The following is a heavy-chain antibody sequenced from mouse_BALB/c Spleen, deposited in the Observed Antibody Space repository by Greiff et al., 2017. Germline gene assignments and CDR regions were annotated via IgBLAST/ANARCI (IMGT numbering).Heavy chain of an antibody. V-gene: IGHV14-4*02. CDR3: NRGYDGYMDY. J-gene: IGHJ4*01. Sequence: EVKLQESGAELVRSGASVKLSCTASGFNIKDYYMHWVKQRPEQGLEWIGWIDPENGDTEYAPKFQGKVTMTADTSSNTAYLQLSSLTSEDTAVYYCNRGYDGYMDYWGQGTSVTVSS. D-gene: IGHD2-3*01. CDR2: IDPENGDT. CDR1: GFNIKDYY.